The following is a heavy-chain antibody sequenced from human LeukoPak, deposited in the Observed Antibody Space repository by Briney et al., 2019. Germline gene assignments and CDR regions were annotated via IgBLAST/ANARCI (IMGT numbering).Heavy chain of an antibody. CDR3: ARSVEGYCSGGSCYSYYYYMDV. J-gene: IGHJ6*03. V-gene: IGHV4-61*01. D-gene: IGHD2-15*01. CDR2: IYYSGST. Sequence: SETLSLTCTVSGDSISSSNYYWSWIRQPPGKGLEWIGYIYYSGSTNYNPSLKSRVTISVDTSKNQFSLKLSSVTAADTAVYYCARSVEGYCSGGSCYSYYYYMDVWGKGTTVTVSS. CDR1: GDSISSSNYY.